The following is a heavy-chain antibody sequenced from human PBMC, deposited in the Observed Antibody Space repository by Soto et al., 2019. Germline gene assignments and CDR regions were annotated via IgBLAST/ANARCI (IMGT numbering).Heavy chain of an antibody. J-gene: IGHJ4*02. D-gene: IGHD3-16*01. CDR1: GFTFSSYW. Sequence: PGGSLRLSCAASGFTFSSYWMHWVRQAPGKGLVWVSRINSDGSSTSYADSVKGRFTISRDNAKNTLYLQMNSLRAEDTAVYYCASGPITFGGVMIPYYFDYWGQGTLVTVSS. CDR2: INSDGSST. V-gene: IGHV3-74*01. CDR3: ASGPITFGGVMIPYYFDY.